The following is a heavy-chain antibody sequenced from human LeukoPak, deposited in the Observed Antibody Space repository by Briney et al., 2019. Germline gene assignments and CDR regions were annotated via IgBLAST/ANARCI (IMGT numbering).Heavy chain of an antibody. CDR1: GFTFSRYA. Sequence: GGSLTLSCAASGFTFSRYAMGWVRQAPGKGLEWVSAMRGSGGSTYYADCVQSRFTISRDNSKNTLYLQMNSLRAEDTAVYYCAKGNYCSGGSCRWGYFDYWGQGTLVTVSS. V-gene: IGHV3-23*01. J-gene: IGHJ4*02. CDR2: MRGSGGST. CDR3: AKGNYCSGGSCRWGYFDY. D-gene: IGHD2-15*01.